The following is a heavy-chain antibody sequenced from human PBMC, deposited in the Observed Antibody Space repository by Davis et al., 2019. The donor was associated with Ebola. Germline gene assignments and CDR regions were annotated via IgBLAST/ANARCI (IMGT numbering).Heavy chain of an antibody. V-gene: IGHV1-18*04. CDR1: GYTFTSYG. CDR2: INPHNGNT. Sequence: ASVKVSCKASGYTFTSYGITWVRQAPGQGLEWMGWINPHNGNTNYAQNVQCRVTMTTDTSTSTVYMEVGSLRSDDTAVYYCARAQFPTTSDHWGQGTLVTVSS. CDR3: ARAQFPTTSDH. D-gene: IGHD1-1*01. J-gene: IGHJ4*02.